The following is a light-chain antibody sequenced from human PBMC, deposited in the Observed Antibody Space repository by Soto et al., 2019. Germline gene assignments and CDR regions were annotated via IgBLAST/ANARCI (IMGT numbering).Light chain of an antibody. CDR3: QQYNSYREGT. Sequence: DIQMTQSPSSLSASVGDRVTITCQASQDISNYLNWYQQKPGKAPKLLIYDASNLETGVPSRFSGSGSGTDFTFTISSLQPDDFATYYCQQYNSYREGTFGQGTKVEIK. J-gene: IGKJ1*01. CDR2: DAS. V-gene: IGKV1-33*01. CDR1: QDISNY.